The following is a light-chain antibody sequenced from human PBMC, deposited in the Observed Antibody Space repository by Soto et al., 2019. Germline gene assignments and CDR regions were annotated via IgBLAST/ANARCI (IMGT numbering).Light chain of an antibody. CDR3: VAWDESLTGPF. V-gene: IGLV1-44*01. Sequence: QSVLTQPPSASGTPGQRVTISCSGSSSNIGSSTVNWYQQLPGTAPKLLIYSNNQRPSGVPDRFSGSKSGTSASLAISGLQSEDEADYYCVAWDESLTGPFFAIWPKVTVL. J-gene: IGLJ1*01. CDR1: SSNIGSST. CDR2: SNN.